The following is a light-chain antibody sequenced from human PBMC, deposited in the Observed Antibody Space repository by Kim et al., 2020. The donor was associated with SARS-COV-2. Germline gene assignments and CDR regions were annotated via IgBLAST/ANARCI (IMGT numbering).Light chain of an antibody. V-gene: IGLV2-8*01. CDR2: EVS. CDR1: SSDVGDYNY. CDR3: SSYGGSNNLV. J-gene: IGLJ2*01. Sequence: QSVLTQPPSASGSPGQSVTISCTGTSSDVGDYNYVSWYQQHPGKAPKLMIYEVSKRPSGVPDRFSGSKSGNTASLTVSGLQAEDEADYYCSSYGGSNNLVFGGGTQLTVL.